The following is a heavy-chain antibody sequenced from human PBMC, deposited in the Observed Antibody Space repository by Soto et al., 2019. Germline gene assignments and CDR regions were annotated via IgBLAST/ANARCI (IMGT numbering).Heavy chain of an antibody. CDR3: ARAYNWNDVGYYGLDV. J-gene: IGHJ6*02. Sequence: QVQLVQSGAEVKKPGSSVKVSCKASGGTFSSYTISWVRQAPGQGLEWMGRIIPILGIANYAQKFQGRVTITPDKSTRTAYMELSSLRSEDTAVYYCARAYNWNDVGYYGLDVWGQGTTVTVSS. CDR2: IIPILGIA. V-gene: IGHV1-69*02. D-gene: IGHD1-1*01. CDR1: GGTFSSYT.